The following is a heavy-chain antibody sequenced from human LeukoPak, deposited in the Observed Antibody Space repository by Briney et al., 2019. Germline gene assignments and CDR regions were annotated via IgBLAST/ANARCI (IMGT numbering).Heavy chain of an antibody. CDR3: ARRPHYYDSSGYYLWYFDL. CDR1: GGSISSSSYY. V-gene: IGHV4-39*01. D-gene: IGHD3-22*01. J-gene: IGHJ2*01. CDR2: IYYSGST. Sequence: SETLSLTYTVSGGSISSSSYYWGWIRQPPGKGLEWIGSIYYSGSTYYNPSLKSRVTISVDTSKNQFSLKLSSVTAADTAVYYCARRPHYYDSSGYYLWYFDLWGRGTLVTVSS.